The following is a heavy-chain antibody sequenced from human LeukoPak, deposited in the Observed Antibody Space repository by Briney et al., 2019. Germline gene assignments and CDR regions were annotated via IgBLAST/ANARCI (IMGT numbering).Heavy chain of an antibody. V-gene: IGHV3-74*01. CDR3: ARARWSSTGWFLGY. J-gene: IGHJ4*02. D-gene: IGHD6-19*01. CDR1: GFTFSRYW. CDR2: INSDGSST. Sequence: PGGSLRLSCAASGFTFSRYWMHWVRQAPGKGLLWVSRINSDGSSTNYADSVKGRFTISRDNAKDALHLRMDNLRVEDTAVYYCARARWSSTGWFLGYWGQGTLVTVSS.